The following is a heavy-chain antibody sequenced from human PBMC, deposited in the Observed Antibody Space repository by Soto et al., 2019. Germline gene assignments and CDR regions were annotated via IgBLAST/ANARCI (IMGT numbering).Heavy chain of an antibody. CDR3: TTGPRLGSIRGADDT. V-gene: IGHV3-15*07. CDR1: GFTFSSYS. D-gene: IGHD3-10*01. J-gene: IGHJ5*02. Sequence: GGSLRLSCAASGFTFSSYSMNWVRQAPGKGLEWVGRMKTKADGGTIDYAAPVKGRFIISRDDSKNTPSLQMNSLKTEDTGVYYCTTGPRLGSIRGADDTWGLGTLVTVSS. CDR2: MKTKADGGTI.